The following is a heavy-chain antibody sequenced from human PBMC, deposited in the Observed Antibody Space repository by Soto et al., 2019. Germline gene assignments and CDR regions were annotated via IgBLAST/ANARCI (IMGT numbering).Heavy chain of an antibody. Sequence: GESLKISCKGSGYSSPTYWLAWVRQTPGRGLEYMGIIYPGDSDSRYSPAFQGQVTISADKSINTAYLQWTSLKASDTAIYYCARSRVSTPRLEDPFDIWGQGTMVTVSS. D-gene: IGHD5-12*01. CDR1: GYSSPTYW. V-gene: IGHV5-51*01. CDR3: ARSRVSTPRLEDPFDI. J-gene: IGHJ3*02. CDR2: IYPGDSDS.